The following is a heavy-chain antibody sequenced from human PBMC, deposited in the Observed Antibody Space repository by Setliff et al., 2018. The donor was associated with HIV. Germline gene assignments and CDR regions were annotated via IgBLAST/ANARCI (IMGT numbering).Heavy chain of an antibody. J-gene: IGHJ2*01. V-gene: IGHV4-39*01. D-gene: IGHD5-12*01. Sequence: SETLSLTCTVSGGSISSSSYYWGWIRQPPGKGLEWIGSIYYSGSTYYNPSLKSRVTISVDTSKNQFSLKLSSVTAADTAVYYCARPSAGGGYNYWDFDLWGRGTLVTVSS. CDR1: GGSISSSSYY. CDR3: ARPSAGGGYNYWDFDL. CDR2: IYYSGST.